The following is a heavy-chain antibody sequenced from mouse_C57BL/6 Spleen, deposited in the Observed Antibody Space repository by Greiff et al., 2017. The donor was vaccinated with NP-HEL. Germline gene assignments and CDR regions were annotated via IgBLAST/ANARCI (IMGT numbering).Heavy chain of an antibody. V-gene: IGHV1-4*01. D-gene: IGHD1-1*01. CDR1: GYTFTSYT. CDR3: ARSAYYGSSYGAMDY. Sequence: QVQLQQSGAELARPGASVKMSCKASGYTFTSYTMHWVKQRPGQGLEWIGYINPSSGYTKYNQKFKDKATLTADKSSSTAYMQLSSLTSEDSAVYYCARSAYYGSSYGAMDYWGQGTSVTVSS. J-gene: IGHJ4*01. CDR2: INPSSGYT.